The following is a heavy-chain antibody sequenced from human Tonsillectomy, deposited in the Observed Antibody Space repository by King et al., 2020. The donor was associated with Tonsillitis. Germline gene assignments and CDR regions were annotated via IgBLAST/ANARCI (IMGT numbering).Heavy chain of an antibody. Sequence: EVQLVESGGGLVQPGGSLRLSCAASGFTFSGYDMNWVRQAPGKGLEWVSGISVSGGSTYYADSVKGRFTISRDNSKNTLYLQVNSLRDEDTAIYYCAKDRPGSGREDYWGQGTLVIVSS. D-gene: IGHD3-10*01. J-gene: IGHJ4*02. CDR1: GFTFSGYD. CDR3: AKDRPGSGREDY. CDR2: ISVSGGST. V-gene: IGHV3-23*04.